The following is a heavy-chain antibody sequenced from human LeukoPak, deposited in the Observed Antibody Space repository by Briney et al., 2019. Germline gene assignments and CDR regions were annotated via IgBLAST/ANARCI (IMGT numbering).Heavy chain of an antibody. CDR3: TKTFSGSYDFFDY. D-gene: IGHD1-26*01. CDR1: GFNFDDYG. V-gene: IGHV3-49*04. Sequence: PGGSLRLSCAASGFNFDDYGMSWVRQAPGKGLEWVGFIRSKAYGGTTEYAASVKGRFTISRDDSKSIAYLQMNSLKTEDTAVYYCTKTFSGSYDFFDYWGQGTLVTVSS. CDR2: IRSKAYGGTT. J-gene: IGHJ4*02.